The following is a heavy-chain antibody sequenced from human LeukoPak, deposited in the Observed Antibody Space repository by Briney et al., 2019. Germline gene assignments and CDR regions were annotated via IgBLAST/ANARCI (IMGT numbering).Heavy chain of an antibody. CDR3: ARGGESGYDT. Sequence: PSETLSLTCTVSGGSISSSSNYWGWIRQPPGKGLEWIGTIYSTGNTYYNPSLKSRLTISVDTSKNQISLKPSSVTAADTAVYYCARGGESGYDTWGQGSLVTVSS. J-gene: IGHJ5*02. V-gene: IGHV4-39*01. D-gene: IGHD5-12*01. CDR1: GGSISSSSNY. CDR2: IYSTGNT.